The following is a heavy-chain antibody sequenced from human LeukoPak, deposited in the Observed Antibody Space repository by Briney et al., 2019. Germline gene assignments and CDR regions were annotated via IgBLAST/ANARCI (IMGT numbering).Heavy chain of an antibody. CDR1: GYSISSGYY. J-gene: IGHJ3*02. Sequence: SETLSLTCTVSGYSISSGYYWGWIRQPPGKGLEWIGSIYHSGSTYYNPSLKSRVTISVDTSKNQFSLKLSSVTAADTAVYYCARFPQRVRAFDIWGQGTMVTVSS. V-gene: IGHV4-38-2*02. CDR2: IYHSGST. CDR3: ARFPQRVRAFDI. D-gene: IGHD6-13*01.